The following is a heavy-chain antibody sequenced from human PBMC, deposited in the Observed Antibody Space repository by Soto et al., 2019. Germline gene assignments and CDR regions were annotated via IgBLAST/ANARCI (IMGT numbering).Heavy chain of an antibody. CDR2: IRSKAYGGTT. J-gene: IGHJ5*02. CDR1: GFTFGDYG. CDR3: TRDGLRDSSGYYSGNWFDP. V-gene: IGHV3-49*04. Sequence: GGSLRLSCTASGFTFGDYGLSWVRQAPGKGLEWVSFIRSKAYGGTTEYAASVKGRFTISRDDSKSVAYLQMNSLKTEDTAVYYCTRDGLRDSSGYYSGNWFDPWGQGTLVTVSS. D-gene: IGHD3-22*01.